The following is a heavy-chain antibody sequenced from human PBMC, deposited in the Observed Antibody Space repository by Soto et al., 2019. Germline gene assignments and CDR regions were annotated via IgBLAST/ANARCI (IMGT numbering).Heavy chain of an antibody. V-gene: IGHV4-34*01. Sequence: SETLSLTCAVYGGSFSGYYWSWIRQPPGKGLEWIGEINHSGSTNYNPSLKSRVTISVDTSKNQFSLKLSSVTAADTAVYYCARTPLRIFGVVRPWFDPWGQGTLVTVSS. CDR1: GGSFSGYY. CDR3: ARTPLRIFGVVRPWFDP. J-gene: IGHJ5*02. CDR2: INHSGST. D-gene: IGHD3-3*01.